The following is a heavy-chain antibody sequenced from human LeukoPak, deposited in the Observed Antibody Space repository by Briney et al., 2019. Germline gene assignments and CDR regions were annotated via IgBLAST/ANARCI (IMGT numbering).Heavy chain of an antibody. D-gene: IGHD3-22*01. Sequence: GGTLRLSCAASGFTFSSYDMSWVRQAPGKGLEWVSVIYSGGSTYYADSVKGRFTISRDNSKNTLYLQMNSLRAEDTAVYYCASEEHYYDSSGYSRESYWGQGTLVTVSS. CDR1: GFTFSSYD. J-gene: IGHJ4*02. CDR3: ASEEHYYDSSGYSRESY. V-gene: IGHV3-53*01. CDR2: IYSGGST.